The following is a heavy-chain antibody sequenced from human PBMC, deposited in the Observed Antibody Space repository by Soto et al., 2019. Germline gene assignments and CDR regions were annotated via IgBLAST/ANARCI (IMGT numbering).Heavy chain of an antibody. V-gene: IGHV4-31*03. CDR1: GGSISSGGYY. D-gene: IGHD3-9*01. CDR3: ARVLTGYYLYYFDY. Sequence: SETLSLTCTVSGGSISSGGYYWSWIRQHPGKGLEWIGYIYYSGSTYYNPPLKSRVTISVDTSKNQFSLKLSSVTAADTAVYYCARVLTGYYLYYFDYWGQGTLVTVSS. J-gene: IGHJ4*02. CDR2: IYYSGST.